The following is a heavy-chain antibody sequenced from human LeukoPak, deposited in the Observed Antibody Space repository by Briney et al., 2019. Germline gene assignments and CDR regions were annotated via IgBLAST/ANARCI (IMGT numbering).Heavy chain of an antibody. J-gene: IGHJ4*02. Sequence: ASVKVSCKASGYTFTHYYIHWVLQAPGQGPEWMGWISPNDGDTSYAQKFQDRVTMTRDKSINIAYLELNDLKSDDKAVYSCARAYSSGWYGSVDYWGQGALVTVSS. V-gene: IGHV1-2*02. CDR1: GYTFTHYY. D-gene: IGHD6-19*01. CDR2: ISPNDGDT. CDR3: ARAYSSGWYGSVDY.